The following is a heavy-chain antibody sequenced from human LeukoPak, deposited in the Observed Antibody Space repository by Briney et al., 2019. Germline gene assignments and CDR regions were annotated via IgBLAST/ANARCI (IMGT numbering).Heavy chain of an antibody. V-gene: IGHV4-61*05. Sequence: SETLSLTCTVSGGSISSSSYYWSWIRQPPGKGLEWIGYIYYSGSTNYNPSLKSRVTISVDKSTNQFSLILSSVTAADTAVYYCARNGAGWYFDYWGQGTLVTVSS. CDR2: IYYSGST. J-gene: IGHJ4*02. CDR1: GGSISSSSYY. D-gene: IGHD1-26*01. CDR3: ARNGAGWYFDY.